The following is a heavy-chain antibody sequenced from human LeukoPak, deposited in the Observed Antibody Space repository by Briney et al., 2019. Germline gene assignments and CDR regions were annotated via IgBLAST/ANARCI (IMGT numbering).Heavy chain of an antibody. CDR1: GGSISSYY. J-gene: IGHJ4*02. Sequence: SETLSLTCTVSGGSISSYYWSWIRHPPGKGLEWIGYIYFSGSTNYNPSLKSRVTISVDTSKNQFSLKLSSVTAADTAVYYCARASSRGSGPDYWGQGALVTVSS. CDR2: IYFSGST. CDR3: ARASSRGSGPDY. V-gene: IGHV4-59*01. D-gene: IGHD6-25*01.